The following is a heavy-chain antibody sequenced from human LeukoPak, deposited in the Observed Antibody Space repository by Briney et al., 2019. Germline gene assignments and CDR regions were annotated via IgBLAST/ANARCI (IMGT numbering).Heavy chain of an antibody. V-gene: IGHV4-34*01. Sequence: SETLSLTCAVYGGSFSGYYWSWIRQPPGKGLEWIGEINHSGSTNYNPSLKSRVTISVDTSKNQFSLKLSSVTAADTAVYYCARRGYCSSTSCYEYWFDPWGQGTLVTVSS. J-gene: IGHJ5*02. CDR3: ARRGYCSSTSCYEYWFDP. CDR2: INHSGST. D-gene: IGHD2-2*01. CDR1: GGSFSGYY.